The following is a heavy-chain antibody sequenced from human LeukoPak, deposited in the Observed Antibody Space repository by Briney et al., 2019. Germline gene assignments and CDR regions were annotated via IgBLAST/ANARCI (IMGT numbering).Heavy chain of an antibody. CDR3: ASTYDYYYYLGD. J-gene: IGHJ6*03. V-gene: IGHV4-31*03. CDR1: GGSINSAGYY. CDR2: IYYTGST. D-gene: IGHD2-8*01. Sequence: SETLSLTCNVSGGSINSAGYYWSWIRQHPGKGLEWIGYIYYTGSTYYNPSLKSRLTMSLDKSTNQDSLKLNSVTAADTAVYYCASTYDYYYYLGDWGKGTTVTVSS.